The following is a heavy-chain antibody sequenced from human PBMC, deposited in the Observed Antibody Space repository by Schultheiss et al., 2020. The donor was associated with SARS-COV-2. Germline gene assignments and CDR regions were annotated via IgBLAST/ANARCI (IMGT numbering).Heavy chain of an antibody. V-gene: IGHV1-69*13. CDR1: GGIFSSYA. CDR3: AREEMTDYSNYFGY. J-gene: IGHJ4*02. D-gene: IGHD4-11*01. Sequence: SVKVSCKSSGGIFSSYAISWVRQAPGQGLEWMGRINPNSGGTNYAQKFQGRVTITADESTSTAYMELSSLRSEDTAVYYCAREEMTDYSNYFGYWGQGTLVTVSS. CDR2: INPNSGGT.